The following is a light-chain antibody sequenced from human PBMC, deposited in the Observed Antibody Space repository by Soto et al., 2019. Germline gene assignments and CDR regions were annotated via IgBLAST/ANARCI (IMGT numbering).Light chain of an antibody. CDR3: QPYGPSPRT. CDR1: QSLSSTY. J-gene: IGKJ1*01. Sequence: EIVLTQSPGTLSLSPGERATLSCRASQSLSSTYIAWYQQKPGQAPSLLIYGASSRATGIPDRFSGSVSGTDFSLTISRLEPEDFAVYYCQPYGPSPRTFGQGTKVEIK. CDR2: GAS. V-gene: IGKV3-20*01.